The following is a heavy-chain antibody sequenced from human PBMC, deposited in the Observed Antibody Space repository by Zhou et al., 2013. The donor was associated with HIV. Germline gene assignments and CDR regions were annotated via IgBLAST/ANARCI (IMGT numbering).Heavy chain of an antibody. CDR1: GDTFRSSYA. Sequence: QVQLVQSGAEVRKPGSSVKVSCRLSGDTFRSSYAITWVRQAPGQGLEWMGRIIPFFGSPNYAQNFQGRVTITTDESKSAVYMELSSLRSEDTAVYYCASLGYYDAAWFDPWGQGTLVTVSS. D-gene: IGHD3-22*01. V-gene: IGHV1-69*05. CDR2: IIPFFGSP. CDR3: ASLGYYDAAWFDP. J-gene: IGHJ5*02.